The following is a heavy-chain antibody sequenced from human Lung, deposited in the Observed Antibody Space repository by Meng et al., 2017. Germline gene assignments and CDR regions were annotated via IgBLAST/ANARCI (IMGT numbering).Heavy chain of an antibody. CDR1: GGSFSDYY. CDR2: INHSGST. V-gene: IGHV4-34*01. D-gene: IGHD4-11*01. CDR3: ARGPTTMAHDFDY. J-gene: IGHJ4*02. Sequence: QGQFQRLGAGLLKPSETLSPACVVSGGSFSDYYWSWIRQPPGKGLGWIGEINHSGSTNYNPSLESRATISVDTSQNNLSLKLSSVTAADSAVYYCARGPTTMAHDFDYWGQGTLVTVSS.